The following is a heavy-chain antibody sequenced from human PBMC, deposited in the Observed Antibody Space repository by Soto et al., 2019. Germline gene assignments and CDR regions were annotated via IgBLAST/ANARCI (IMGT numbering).Heavy chain of an antibody. D-gene: IGHD3-16*01. V-gene: IGHV4-39*01. CDR3: ARHGACATLDD. Sequence: QLQLQESGPGLVKPSETLSLTCSVSGCSIDSSNFYWGWIRQPPGEGLEWIGSTYYRANTYYNSSLKCRVTISGDTAKNQCSLKLNSVTAADTDVYYCARHGACATLDDWGQGTLVTVSS. CDR2: TYYRANT. J-gene: IGHJ4*02. CDR1: GCSIDSSNFY.